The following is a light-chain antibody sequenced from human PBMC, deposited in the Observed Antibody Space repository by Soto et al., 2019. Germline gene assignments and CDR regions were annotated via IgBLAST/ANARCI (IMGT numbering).Light chain of an antibody. CDR1: SSDVGGYDY. J-gene: IGLJ1*01. CDR3: CSYTGSSSSYV. CDR2: EVS. Sequence: QSVLTQPASVSGSPGQSITISCTGTSSDVGGYDYVSWYQQHPGKAPKLMIYEVSNRPSGLSHRFSGSKSGNTASLTISGLQAEDEADYFCCSYTGSSSSYVFGNGTKLTVL. V-gene: IGLV2-14*01.